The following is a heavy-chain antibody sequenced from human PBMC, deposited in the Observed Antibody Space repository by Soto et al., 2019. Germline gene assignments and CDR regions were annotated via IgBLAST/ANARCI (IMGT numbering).Heavy chain of an antibody. Sequence: PGGSLRLSCAASGLTFSGYGMSWVRQAPGTGLEWVSAISGSGSTTYYADSVKGRFTISRDDSKNTLYLQMNSLRAEDTAVYYCAKDYYGDPHPNAFDIWGQGTMVTVSS. J-gene: IGHJ3*02. CDR2: ISGSGSTT. V-gene: IGHV3-23*01. CDR1: GLTFSGYG. D-gene: IGHD4-17*01. CDR3: AKDYYGDPHPNAFDI.